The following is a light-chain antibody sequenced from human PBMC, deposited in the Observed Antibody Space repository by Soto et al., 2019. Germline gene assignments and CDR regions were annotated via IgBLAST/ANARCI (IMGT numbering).Light chain of an antibody. Sequence: QSLLTQPPSASGTPGQRVTISCSGSSSNIGSYTVNWYQQLPGTAPKLLIYSNNQRPSGVPDRFSGSKSGTSASLAISGLQSEDQALYYCAAWDDSLSGVVFGGGTKLTVL. V-gene: IGLV1-44*01. CDR2: SNN. CDR1: SSNIGSYT. J-gene: IGLJ2*01. CDR3: AAWDDSLSGVV.